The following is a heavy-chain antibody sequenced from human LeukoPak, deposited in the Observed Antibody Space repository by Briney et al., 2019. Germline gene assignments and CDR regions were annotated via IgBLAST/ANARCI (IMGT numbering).Heavy chain of an antibody. J-gene: IGHJ6*03. CDR1: GFSFNTYG. V-gene: IGHV3-30*02. D-gene: IGHD1-26*01. CDR2: IRYDAINK. CDR3: AKTVGASTFYYYMDV. Sequence: GGSLRLSCAVSGFSFNTYGMHWVRQAPGKGLEWVAFIRYDAINKYYADSVKGRFTISRDNSKNTVYLQMNSLRTEDTAVYYCAKTVGASTFYYYMDVWGKGTTVTVTS.